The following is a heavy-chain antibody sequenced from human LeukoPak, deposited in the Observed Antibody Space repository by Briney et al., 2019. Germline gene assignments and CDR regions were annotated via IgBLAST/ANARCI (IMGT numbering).Heavy chain of an antibody. J-gene: IGHJ6*04. CDR3: ARDKTGDTPDYYYGMDV. V-gene: IGHV3-48*03. CDR2: ISSSGSTI. Sequence: GGSLRLSCAASGFTFSSYEMNWVRQAPGKGLEWVSYISSSGSTICYADPVKGRFTISRDNAKNSLYLQMNSLRAEDTAVYYCARDKTGDTPDYYYGMDVWGKGTTVTVSS. CDR1: GFTFSSYE. D-gene: IGHD2-2*02.